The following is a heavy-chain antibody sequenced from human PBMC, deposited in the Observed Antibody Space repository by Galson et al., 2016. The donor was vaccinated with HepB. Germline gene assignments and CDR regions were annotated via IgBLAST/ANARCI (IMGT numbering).Heavy chain of an antibody. J-gene: IGHJ4*02. CDR3: AGGWQFDY. D-gene: IGHD6-19*01. Sequence: SETLSLTCTVSGGSISSYYCHWVRQSPGKGLEWIGYVPYGGGANYNPSLKGRVTISADSSNKQFSLMLTSVTAADTAVYYCAGGWQFDYWGQGMLVTAAS. CDR1: GGSISSYY. V-gene: IGHV4-59*08. CDR2: VPYGGGA.